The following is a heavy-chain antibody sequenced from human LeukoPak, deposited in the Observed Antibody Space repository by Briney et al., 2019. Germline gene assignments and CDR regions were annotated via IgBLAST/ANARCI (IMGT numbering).Heavy chain of an antibody. V-gene: IGHV3-74*01. CDR3: ARDPGDYYFDC. CDR2: INSDGSST. J-gene: IGHJ4*02. CDR1: GFTFSTYW. Sequence: GGSLRLSCAASGFTFSTYWMHWVRQAPGKGLVWVSRINSDGSSTNYADSVKGRFTISRDNAKSTLYLQMNSLRAEDTAVYYCARDPGDYYFDCWGQGTLVTVYS.